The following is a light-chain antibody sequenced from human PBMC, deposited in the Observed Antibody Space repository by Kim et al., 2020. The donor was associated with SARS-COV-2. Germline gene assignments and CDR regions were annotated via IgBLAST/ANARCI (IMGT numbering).Light chain of an antibody. V-gene: IGKV1-27*01. CDR2: SAS. CDR1: QDISNY. Sequence: GDGVTITCRASQDISNYLAWYQQKPGKVPKLLISSASTVQSGVPSRFSGSGSGTDFTLTISCLHPEDVATYYCQKYDSAPWTFG. J-gene: IGKJ1*01. CDR3: QKYDSAPWT.